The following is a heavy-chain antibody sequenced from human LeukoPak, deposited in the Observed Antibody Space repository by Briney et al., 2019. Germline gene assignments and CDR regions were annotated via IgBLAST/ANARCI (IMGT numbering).Heavy chain of an antibody. CDR2: INPNSGGT. Sequence: GASVKVSCKASGYTFTGYYMHWVRQAPGQGLEWIGWINPNSGGTNYAQKFQGRVTMTRDTSISTAYMELSRLRSDDTAVYYCARDLDDSSGYYYAFDIWGQGTMVTVSS. CDR1: GYTFTGYY. V-gene: IGHV1-2*02. J-gene: IGHJ3*02. D-gene: IGHD3-22*01. CDR3: ARDLDDSSGYYYAFDI.